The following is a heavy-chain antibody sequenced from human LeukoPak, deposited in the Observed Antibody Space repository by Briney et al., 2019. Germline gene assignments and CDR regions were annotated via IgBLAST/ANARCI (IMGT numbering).Heavy chain of an antibody. D-gene: IGHD5-18*01. CDR2: ISPYNGNT. V-gene: IGHV1-18*01. CDR1: GYTFTSYG. J-gene: IGHJ4*02. Sequence: GASVKVSCKASGYTFTSYGISWVRQAPGQGLEWMGWISPYNGNTNYAQKLQGRVTMTTDTSTSTAYMEPRSLTSDDTAVFYCVRVLGGYSYGYFDYWGQGTLVTVSS. CDR3: VRVLGGYSYGYFDY.